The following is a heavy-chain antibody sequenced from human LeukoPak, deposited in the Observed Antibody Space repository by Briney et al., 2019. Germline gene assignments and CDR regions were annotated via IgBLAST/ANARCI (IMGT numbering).Heavy chain of an antibody. D-gene: IGHD3-10*01. Sequence: GGSLRLSCAASGFTFSDYYMSWIRQAPGKGLEWVSSISSSSSYIYYADSVKGRFTISRDNAKNTLYLQMNSLRAEDTAVYYCARDRWFGELPEYWGQGTLVTVSS. CDR3: ARDRWFGELPEY. J-gene: IGHJ4*02. V-gene: IGHV3-11*06. CDR1: GFTFSDYY. CDR2: ISSSSSYI.